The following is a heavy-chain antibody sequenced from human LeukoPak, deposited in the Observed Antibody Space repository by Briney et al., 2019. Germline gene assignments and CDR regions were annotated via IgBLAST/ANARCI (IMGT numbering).Heavy chain of an antibody. Sequence: SETLSLTCTVSGGSISSYYWSWIRQPPGKGLEWIGYIYYSGSTNYNPSLKSRVTISVDTSKNLFSLKLSSVTAADTAVYYCARLYSGYGAYYYYYGMDVWGKGTTVTVSS. CDR1: GGSISSYY. J-gene: IGHJ6*04. V-gene: IGHV4-59*01. CDR2: IYYSGST. D-gene: IGHD5-12*01. CDR3: ARLYSGYGAYYYYYGMDV.